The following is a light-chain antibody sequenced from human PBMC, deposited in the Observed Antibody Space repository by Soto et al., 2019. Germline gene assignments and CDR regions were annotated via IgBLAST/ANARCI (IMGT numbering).Light chain of an antibody. V-gene: IGKV1-5*01. J-gene: IGKJ5*01. CDR3: LQHDTYPWT. Sequence: DVLMTQSRSTLSASVGDRVTITWRASQSVSSWLAWYQQKPGSAPKLLISNASSLKSGVPSRFSGSGSGTEFTLTISSLQPEDFATYYCLQHDTYPWTFGQGTRVEIK. CDR1: QSVSSW. CDR2: NAS.